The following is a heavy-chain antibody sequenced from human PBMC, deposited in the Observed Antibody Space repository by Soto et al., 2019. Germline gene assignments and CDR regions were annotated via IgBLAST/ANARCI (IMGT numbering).Heavy chain of an antibody. D-gene: IGHD3-3*01. CDR2: IVVGSGNT. V-gene: IGHV1-58*01. J-gene: IGHJ4*02. CDR1: GFTFTSSA. Sequence: GASVKVSCKASGFTFTSSAVQWVRQARGQRLEWIGWIVVGSGNTNYAQEFQERVTITRDMSTSTAYMELSSLRSEDTAVYYCAAGDNDFWSAAGHWGQGPLVTVSS. CDR3: AAGDNDFWSAAGH.